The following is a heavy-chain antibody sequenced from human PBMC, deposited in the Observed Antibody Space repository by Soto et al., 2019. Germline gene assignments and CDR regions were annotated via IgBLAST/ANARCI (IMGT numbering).Heavy chain of an antibody. D-gene: IGHD4-17*01. CDR1: GGSFSGYY. Sequence: SETLSLTCAVYGGSFSGYYWSWIRQPPGKGLEWIGEINHSGSTNYNPSLKSRVTISVDKSKNQFSLKLSSVTAADTAVYYCARESATVTFGIGYWGQGTLVTV. CDR2: INHSGST. V-gene: IGHV4-34*01. J-gene: IGHJ4*02. CDR3: ARESATVTFGIGY.